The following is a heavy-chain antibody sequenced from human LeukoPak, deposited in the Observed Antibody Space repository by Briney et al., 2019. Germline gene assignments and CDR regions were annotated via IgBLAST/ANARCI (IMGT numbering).Heavy chain of an antibody. CDR2: ISSSSSYI. D-gene: IGHD5-24*01. J-gene: IGHJ3*02. V-gene: IGHV3-21*01. CDR3: SMATTDYDAFDI. Sequence: GGSLRLSCAASGFTFSSSSMNWVRQAPGKGLEWVSSISSSSSYIYYADSVKGRFTISRDNAKNSLYLQMNSLRAEDTAVYYCSMATTDYDAFDIWGQGTMVTVSS. CDR1: GFTFSSSS.